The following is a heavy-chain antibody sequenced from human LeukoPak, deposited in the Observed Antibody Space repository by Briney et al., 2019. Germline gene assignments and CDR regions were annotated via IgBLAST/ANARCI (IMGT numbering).Heavy chain of an antibody. V-gene: IGHV3-15*01. Sequence: GGSLRLSCAASGFTFSNAWMNWLRQAPGKGLEWVGRIKSKTDGGTTDYAAPEKGRFTISRDDSKNTLYLQMNSLKTEDTAVYYCTTPFTYDILTGYYNSYYFDYWGQGTLVTVSS. D-gene: IGHD3-9*01. J-gene: IGHJ4*02. CDR2: IKSKTDGGTT. CDR3: TTPFTYDILTGYYNSYYFDY. CDR1: GFTFSNAW.